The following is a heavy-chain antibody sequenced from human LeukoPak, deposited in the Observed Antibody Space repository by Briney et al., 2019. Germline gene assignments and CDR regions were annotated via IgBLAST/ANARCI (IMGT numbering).Heavy chain of an antibody. CDR3: ARQSPLSGSRVALDY. J-gene: IGHJ4*02. V-gene: IGHV4-34*01. Sequence: NPSETLSLTCAVYGGSFSGYYWSWIRQPPGKGLEWIGEINHSGSTNYNPSLKSRVTISVDTSKNQFSLKLSSVTAADTAVYYCARQSPLSGSRVALDYWGQGTLVTVSS. CDR2: INHSGST. D-gene: IGHD1-26*01. CDR1: GGSFSGYY.